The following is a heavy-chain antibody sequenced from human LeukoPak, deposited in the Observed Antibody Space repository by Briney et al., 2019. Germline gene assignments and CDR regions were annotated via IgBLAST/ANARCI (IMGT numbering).Heavy chain of an antibody. D-gene: IGHD4-17*01. CDR1: GFTFSGSY. Sequence: PGGSLRLSCAASGFTFSGSYMSWLRQAPGKGLEWVSYISGGSSYTDYADSLKGRFTISRDNAKNSLYLQMNSLRAEDTAVYYCARGMDYGDSYCFDYWGRGTLVTVSS. J-gene: IGHJ4*02. V-gene: IGHV3-11*06. CDR2: ISGGSSYT. CDR3: ARGMDYGDSYCFDY.